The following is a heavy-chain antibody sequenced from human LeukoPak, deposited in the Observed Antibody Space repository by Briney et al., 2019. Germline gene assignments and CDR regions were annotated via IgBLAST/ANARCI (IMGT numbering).Heavy chain of an antibody. CDR2: ISGSGGST. V-gene: IGHV3-23*01. CDR1: GFTFSSYA. CDR3: ANGGTYYDFWSGLSPHYYYGMDV. D-gene: IGHD3-3*01. J-gene: IGHJ6*02. Sequence: PGGSLRLSCAASGFTFSSYAMSWVRQAPGKGLEWVSAISGSGGSTYYADSVKGRFTISRDNSKNTLYLQMNSLRAEDTAVYYCANGGTYYDFWSGLSPHYYYGMDVWGQGTTVTVSS.